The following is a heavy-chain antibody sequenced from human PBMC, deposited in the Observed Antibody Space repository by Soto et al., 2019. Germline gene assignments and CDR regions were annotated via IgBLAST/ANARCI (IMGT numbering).Heavy chain of an antibody. D-gene: IGHD1-20*01. Sequence: PGGSLRLSCAASGFTVSSNYMSWVRQAPGKGLEWVSVIYSGGSTYYADSVKGRFTISRDNSKNTLYLQMNSLRAEDTAVFYCHLSRIPNWNQYWPFDYWGQGTLVTVSS. CDR1: GFTVSSNY. J-gene: IGHJ4*02. V-gene: IGHV3-53*01. CDR3: HLSRIPNWNQYWPFDY. CDR2: IYSGGST.